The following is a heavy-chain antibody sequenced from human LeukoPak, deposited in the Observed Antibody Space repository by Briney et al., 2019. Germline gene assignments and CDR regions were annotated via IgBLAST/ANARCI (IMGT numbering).Heavy chain of an antibody. V-gene: IGHV1-69*13. CDR1: GGTFSRYT. Sequence: SVKVSCKASGGTFSRYTLNWVRQAPGQGLEWMGGISPLFGSAKYAQKFQGRVTITADESTSTAYMELRSLRSEDTAVYYCARRFSVTHFDYWGQGTLVTVSS. CDR3: ARRFSVTHFDY. D-gene: IGHD4-17*01. CDR2: ISPLFGSA. J-gene: IGHJ4*02.